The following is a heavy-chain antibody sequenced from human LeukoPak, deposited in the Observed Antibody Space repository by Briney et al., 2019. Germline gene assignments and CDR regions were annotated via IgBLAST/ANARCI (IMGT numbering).Heavy chain of an antibody. CDR1: GGSFSGYY. Sequence: SETLSLTCAVYGGSFSGYYWSWIRQPPGKGLEWIGEINHSGSTNYNPSLKSRVTISVDTSKNQFSLKLSSVTAADTAVYYCARDFADSYYDSSGDDAFDIWGQGTMVTVSS. D-gene: IGHD3-22*01. CDR2: INHSGST. V-gene: IGHV4-34*01. CDR3: ARDFADSYYDSSGDDAFDI. J-gene: IGHJ3*02.